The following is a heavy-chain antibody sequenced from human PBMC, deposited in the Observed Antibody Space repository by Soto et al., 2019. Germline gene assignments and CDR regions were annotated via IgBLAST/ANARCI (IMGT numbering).Heavy chain of an antibody. CDR1: GYTFTSYY. J-gene: IGHJ5*02. Sequence: QVQLVQSGAEVKKPGASVKVSCKASGYTFTSYYMHWVRQAPGQGLEWMGIINPSGGSTSYAQKFQGRVTMTRDTSTSTVYMELCSLRSEDTAVYYCARFAVGSGSYYLWFDPWGQGTLVTVSS. CDR3: ARFAVGSGSYYLWFDP. D-gene: IGHD3-10*01. CDR2: INPSGGST. V-gene: IGHV1-46*03.